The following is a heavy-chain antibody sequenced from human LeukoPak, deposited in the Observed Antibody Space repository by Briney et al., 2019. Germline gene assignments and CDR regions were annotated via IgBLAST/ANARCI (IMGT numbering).Heavy chain of an antibody. V-gene: IGHV3-15*01. D-gene: IGHD1-1*01. CDR2: IKSITDGGTA. CDR3: ATERFIWKFDNLYYMDV. Sequence: GGSLRLSCAASGFSCSDAWMTWVRQAPGKGLEWVGRIKSITDGGTADYAAPVKGRFTMSREDSKNTLYLQMKSLKTEDTAVYYCATERFIWKFDNLYYMDVWGKGTMVTISS. J-gene: IGHJ6*03. CDR1: GFSCSDAW.